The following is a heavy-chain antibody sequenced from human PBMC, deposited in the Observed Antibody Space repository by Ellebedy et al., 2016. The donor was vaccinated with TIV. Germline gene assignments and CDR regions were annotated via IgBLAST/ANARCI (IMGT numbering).Heavy chain of an antibody. Sequence: PGGSLRLSCAASGFTFSSYAMSWVRQAPGKGLEWVSTISHTGSRTYYADSVEGRFTISRDTSKNTLYLQMNSLRAEDTAVYYCAKDKVFGDSKWEIDVWGQGITVTVSS. CDR1: GFTFSSYA. CDR2: ISHTGSRT. CDR3: AKDKVFGDSKWEIDV. D-gene: IGHD1-26*01. J-gene: IGHJ6*02. V-gene: IGHV3-23*01.